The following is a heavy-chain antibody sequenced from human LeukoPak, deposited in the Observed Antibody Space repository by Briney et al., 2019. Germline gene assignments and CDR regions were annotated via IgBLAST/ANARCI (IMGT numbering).Heavy chain of an antibody. J-gene: IGHJ4*02. CDR2: ISYTGST. Sequence: SETLSLTCTVSGGSISPYYWSWIRQPPGKGLEYIGYISYTGSTNSNPSLKSRLTISVDTSKNQFSLKLRSVTAADTALYYCARIHDYGDYAFDKWGQGTLVTVSS. V-gene: IGHV4-59*08. CDR3: ARIHDYGDYAFDK. D-gene: IGHD4-17*01. CDR1: GGSISPYY.